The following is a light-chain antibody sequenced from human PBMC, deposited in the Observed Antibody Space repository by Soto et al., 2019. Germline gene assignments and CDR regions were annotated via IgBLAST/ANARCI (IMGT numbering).Light chain of an antibody. Sequence: EIVLTQSPGTLSLSPGERATLSCSASQSVSNNYLAWYQQKPGQAPRLLIYAASTRATGIPDRFSGGGSGTDFTLTISRLEPEDFAMYYCQQYFTSPLTFGGGTKVDI. V-gene: IGKV3-20*01. J-gene: IGKJ4*01. CDR1: QSVSNNY. CDR3: QQYFTSPLT. CDR2: AAS.